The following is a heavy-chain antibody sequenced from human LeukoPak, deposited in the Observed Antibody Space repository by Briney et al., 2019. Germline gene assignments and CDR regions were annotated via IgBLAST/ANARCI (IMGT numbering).Heavy chain of an antibody. CDR3: ARDAGYGYDRFDY. J-gene: IGHJ4*02. D-gene: IGHD5-18*01. CDR2: IKEDGSDK. V-gene: IGHV3-7*01. Sequence: GGSLRLSCAPSGFTFSDYAMSWVRQAPGKGLEWVANIKEDGSDKNYVESMKGRFTISRDNAKNSLYLQMNSLRVEDTAVYYCARDAGYGYDRFDYWGQGTQVTVSS. CDR1: GFTFSDYA.